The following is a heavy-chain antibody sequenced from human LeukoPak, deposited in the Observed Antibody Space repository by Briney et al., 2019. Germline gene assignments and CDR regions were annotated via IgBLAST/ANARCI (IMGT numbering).Heavy chain of an antibody. CDR3: ANGRSSGGMLQHDY. V-gene: IGHV3-30*04. CDR2: ISYDGSNK. Sequence: GGSLRLSCAASGFTFSSYAMHWVRQAPGKGLEGVAVISYDGSNKYYADSVKGRFTISRDNSRNTLYLQMNSLRAEDTALYFCANGRSSGGMLQHDYWGQGTLVTVSS. CDR1: GFTFSSYA. D-gene: IGHD4-23*01. J-gene: IGHJ4*02.